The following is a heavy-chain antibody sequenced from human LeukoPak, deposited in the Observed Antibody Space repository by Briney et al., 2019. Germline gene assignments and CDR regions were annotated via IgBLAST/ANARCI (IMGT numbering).Heavy chain of an antibody. CDR1: GGAISNSQHY. CDR2: LYYSGTT. D-gene: IGHD3-9*01. J-gene: IGHJ3*02. Sequence: SETLSLTCSVSGGAISNSQHYWGWIRQPPGKGLEWVGSLYYSGTTYYNPSLKSRATISGDMSKNQFSLKLRSVTAADTAINYCASDILRYFDANDAFDIWGQGTTVIVS. CDR3: ASDILRYFDANDAFDI. V-gene: IGHV4-39*01.